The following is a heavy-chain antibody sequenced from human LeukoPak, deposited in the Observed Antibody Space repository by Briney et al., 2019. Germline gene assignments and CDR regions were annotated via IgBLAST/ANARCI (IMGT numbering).Heavy chain of an antibody. V-gene: IGHV3-48*03. CDR3: ARPAYCGGDCFPYGAFDI. CDR1: GFTFSSYE. CDR2: ISSSGSTI. Sequence: GGSLRLSCAASGFTFSSYEMNWVRQAPGKGLEWVPYISSSGSTIYYADSVKGRFTISRDNAKNSLYLQMNSLRAEDTAVYYCARPAYCGGDCFPYGAFDIWGQGTMVTVSS. D-gene: IGHD2-21*02. J-gene: IGHJ3*02.